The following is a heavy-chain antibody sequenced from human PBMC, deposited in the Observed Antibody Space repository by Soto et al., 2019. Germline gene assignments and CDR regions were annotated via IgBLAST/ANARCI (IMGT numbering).Heavy chain of an antibody. Sequence: GGSLRLSCAASGFTFSSYAMSWVRQAPGKGLDWVSAISGSGGSTYYADSVKGRFTISRDNSKNTLYLQMNSLRAEDTAVYYCVSYRGYCSSTSCYPPFFDYWGQGTLVTVSS. CDR2: ISGSGGST. D-gene: IGHD2-2*01. V-gene: IGHV3-23*01. J-gene: IGHJ4*02. CDR1: GFTFSSYA. CDR3: VSYRGYCSSTSCYPPFFDY.